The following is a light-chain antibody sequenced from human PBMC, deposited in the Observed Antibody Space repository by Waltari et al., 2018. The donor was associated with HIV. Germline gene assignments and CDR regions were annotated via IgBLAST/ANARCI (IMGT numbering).Light chain of an antibody. V-gene: IGLV7-46*01. CDR1: IGAVTTSHY. Sequence: QAVVTQEPSLTVSPGGAVTLTCGSSIGAVTTSHYVYWFQQRPGQAPTTLIYDTHHRHSWTPARSSGFLLGGKAALTLSGAQPEDEADYYCLLYYSGARVFGGGTRLTVL. J-gene: IGLJ2*01. CDR2: DTH. CDR3: LLYYSGARV.